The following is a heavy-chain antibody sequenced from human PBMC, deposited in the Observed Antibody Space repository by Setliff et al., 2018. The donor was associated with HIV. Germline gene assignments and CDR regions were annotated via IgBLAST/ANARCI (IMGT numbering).Heavy chain of an antibody. CDR3: ARGSCSGCYLSDY. J-gene: IGHJ4*02. V-gene: IGHV1-3*01. Sequence: GASVKVSCKAFGYTFSNNASHWVRRAPGQRLEWMGYINAGDDNTRYSEKFQGRVTITRDTTANTAYMELSSLRSEDTAVYYCARGSCSGCYLSDYWGLGTLVTVSS. CDR2: INAGDDNT. CDR1: GYTFSNNA. D-gene: IGHD6-19*01.